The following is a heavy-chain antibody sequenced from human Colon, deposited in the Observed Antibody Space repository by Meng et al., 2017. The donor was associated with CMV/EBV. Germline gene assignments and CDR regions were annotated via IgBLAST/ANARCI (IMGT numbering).Heavy chain of an antibody. CDR1: GFFVRSNY. CDR3: ARDSSSWYADY. J-gene: IGHJ4*02. V-gene: IGHV3-66*01. CDR2: IYSGGST. Sequence: VVLVVRGGGLGPPGGSLRLSAAASGFFVRSNYMSGVRQAPGKGLEWVSVIYSGGSTYYADSVKGRFTISRDNSKNTLYLQMNSLRAEDTAVYYCARDSSSWYADYWGQGTLVTVSS. D-gene: IGHD6-13*01.